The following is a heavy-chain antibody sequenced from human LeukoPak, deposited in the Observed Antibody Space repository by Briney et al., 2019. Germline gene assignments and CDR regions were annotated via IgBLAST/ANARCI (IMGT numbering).Heavy chain of an antibody. CDR3: ARDCSSSCSPYYGMDV. CDR2: IHSGGTT. J-gene: IGHJ6*02. V-gene: IGHV3-53*01. D-gene: IGHD2-2*01. Sequence: PGGSLRLSCGASGFTFNSYVVSWVRQAPGKGLEWVSIIHSGGTTNYVDSVKGRFTISRDNSRNTLYLQMNSLRAEDTAVYYCARDCSSSCSPYYGMDVWGQGTTVTVSS. CDR1: GFTFNSYV.